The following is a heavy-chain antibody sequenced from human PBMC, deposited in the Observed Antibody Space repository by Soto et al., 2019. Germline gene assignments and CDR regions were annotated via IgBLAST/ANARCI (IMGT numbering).Heavy chain of an antibody. J-gene: IGHJ4*02. CDR1: GFTFSSYS. Sequence: GGSLSLSCAASGFTFSSYSMNWVRQAPGKGLEWVSYISSSSSTIYYADSVKGRFTISRDNAKNSLYLQMNSLRAEDTAVYYCARDVDYGDYVFPAFDYWGQGTLVTVSS. V-gene: IGHV3-48*01. D-gene: IGHD4-17*01. CDR2: ISSSSSTI. CDR3: ARDVDYGDYVFPAFDY.